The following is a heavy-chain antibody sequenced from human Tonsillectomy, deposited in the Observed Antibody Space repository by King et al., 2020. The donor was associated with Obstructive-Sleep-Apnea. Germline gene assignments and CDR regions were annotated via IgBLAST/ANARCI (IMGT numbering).Heavy chain of an antibody. CDR3: ARGGYSSGWYKEGFFDY. V-gene: IGHV3-30-3*01. CDR1: GFTFSSYA. Sequence: VQLVESGGGVVQPGRSLRLSCAASGFTFSSYAMHWVRQAPGKGLEWVAVISYDGSNKYYADSGKGRFTISRDNSKKTLYLQMNSLRAEDTAVYYCARGGYSSGWYKEGFFDYWGQGTLVTVSS. J-gene: IGHJ4*02. D-gene: IGHD6-19*01. CDR2: ISYDGSNK.